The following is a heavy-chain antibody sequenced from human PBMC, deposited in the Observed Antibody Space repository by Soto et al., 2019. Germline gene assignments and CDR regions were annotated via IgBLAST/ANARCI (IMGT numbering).Heavy chain of an antibody. CDR3: ARSRITMIVVVIPDRGEMYFDL. CDR1: GGSISSVGYY. CDR2: IYNRGST. J-gene: IGHJ2*01. V-gene: IGHV4-31*03. D-gene: IGHD3-22*01. Sequence: LSLTYTVSGGSISSVGYYWSWIRQHPGKGLEGIGYIYNRGSTYYNPALKSRVTISVDTSKNQFSLKLSSVTAADTAVYYCARSRITMIVVVIPDRGEMYFDLWGRGTLVTVSS.